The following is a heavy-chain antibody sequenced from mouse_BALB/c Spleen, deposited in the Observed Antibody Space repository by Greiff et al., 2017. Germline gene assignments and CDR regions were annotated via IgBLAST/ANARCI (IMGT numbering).Heavy chain of an antibody. CDR2: IYPGSGNT. CDR3: ARATDGYFAY. D-gene: IGHD2-3*01. Sequence: VQLQQSGAELVRPGTSVKISCKASGYAFTNYWLGWVKQRPGHGLEWIGDIYPGSGNTYYNEKFKGKATLTADKSSSTAYMQLSSLTSEDSAVYFCARATDGYFAYWGQGTLVTVSA. J-gene: IGHJ3*01. V-gene: IGHV1-63*01. CDR1: GYAFTNYW.